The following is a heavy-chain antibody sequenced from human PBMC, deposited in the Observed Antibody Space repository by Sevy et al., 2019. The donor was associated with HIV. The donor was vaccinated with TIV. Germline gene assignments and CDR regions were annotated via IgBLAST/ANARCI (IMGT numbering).Heavy chain of an antibody. J-gene: IGHJ4*02. CDR3: AREVVGFSWRPYYFDS. D-gene: IGHD2-15*01. CDR2: IKQDESEK. V-gene: IGHV3-7*01. Sequence: GGSLRLSCAASGFRFTDYWMSWVRQTPGKGLEWVATIKQDESEKYYVASVKGRFVISRDNGKTSVSLQMNGLRVEDTALYYCAREVVGFSWRPYYFDSWGQGTLVTVSS. CDR1: GFRFTDYW.